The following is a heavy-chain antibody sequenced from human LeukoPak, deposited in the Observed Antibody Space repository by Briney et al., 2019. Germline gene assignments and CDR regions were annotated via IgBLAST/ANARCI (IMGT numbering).Heavy chain of an antibody. D-gene: IGHD1-26*01. CDR1: GFTFSTYN. J-gene: IGHJ3*01. CDR3: ARVIGWDEPFDL. V-gene: IGHV3-21*06. Sequence: GGSLRLSCAASGFTFSTYNMNWVRQAPGKGLEWVSSISGSSSYIYYADSVKGRFSISRDNAKNTLYLQMNSLRVEDTAVYYCARVIGWDEPFDLWGHGTLVTVSS. CDR2: ISGSSSYI.